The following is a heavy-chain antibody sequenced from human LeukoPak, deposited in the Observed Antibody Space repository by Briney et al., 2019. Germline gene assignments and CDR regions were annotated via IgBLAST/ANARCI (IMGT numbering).Heavy chain of an antibody. V-gene: IGHV1-18*01. D-gene: IGHD3-10*01. CDR1: GYTFTSYG. Sequence: GASVKVSCKASGYTFTSYGISWVRQAPGQGLEWMGWISGYNGNTNYAQKLQGRVTMTTDTSTSTAYMELRSLRSDDTAVYYCARHTGSGSYYNRFINWFDPWGQGTPVTVSS. CDR3: ARHTGSGSYYNRFINWFDP. CDR2: ISGYNGNT. J-gene: IGHJ5*02.